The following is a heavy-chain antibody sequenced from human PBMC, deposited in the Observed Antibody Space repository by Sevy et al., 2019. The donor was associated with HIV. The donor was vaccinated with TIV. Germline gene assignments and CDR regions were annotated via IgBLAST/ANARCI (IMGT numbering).Heavy chain of an antibody. V-gene: IGHV1-8*01. Sequence: ASVKVSCKASGYTFTSYDINWVRQATGQGLEWMGWLNPNRGNTGYAQKFQGRVTMTRNTSISTAYMELSSLRSEDTAVYYCARGPSYYDFWSGYWYYYGMDVWGQWTTVTVSS. CDR2: LNPNRGNT. J-gene: IGHJ6*02. D-gene: IGHD3-3*01. CDR1: GYTFTSYD. CDR3: ARGPSYYDFWSGYWYYYGMDV.